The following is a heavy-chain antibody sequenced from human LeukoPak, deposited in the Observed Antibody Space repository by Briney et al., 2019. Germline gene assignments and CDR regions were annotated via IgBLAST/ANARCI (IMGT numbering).Heavy chain of an antibody. V-gene: IGHV4-59*12. J-gene: IGHJ3*02. D-gene: IGHD2/OR15-2a*01. CDR3: AGDWGIRTTEYNAFDM. CDR1: GDSMTSMRRYS. Sequence: PSETLSLTCTVSGDSMTSMRRYSWSWIRQAPGKGLEWIGSISYGGSTNYNPPLKSRVAISVDTSQNQFSLKLMSVTAADTAVYSCAGDWGIRTTEYNAFDMWGRGTMVTVSS. CDR2: ISYGGST.